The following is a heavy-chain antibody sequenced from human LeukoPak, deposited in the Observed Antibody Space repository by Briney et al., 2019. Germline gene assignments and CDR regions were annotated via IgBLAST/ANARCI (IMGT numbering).Heavy chain of an antibody. D-gene: IGHD1-26*01. CDR3: ARGAYPFVGATYFDY. Sequence: ASVKVSCKASGYTFTGYYMHWVRQAPGQGLEWMGWINPNSGGTNYAQKFQGRVTMTRDTSISTAYMELSRLRSDDTAVYYCARGAYPFVGATYFDYWGQGTLVTVSS. V-gene: IGHV1-2*02. CDR1: GYTFTGYY. J-gene: IGHJ4*02. CDR2: INPNSGGT.